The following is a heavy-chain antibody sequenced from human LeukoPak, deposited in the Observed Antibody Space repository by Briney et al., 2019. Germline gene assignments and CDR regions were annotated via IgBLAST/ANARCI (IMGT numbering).Heavy chain of an antibody. CDR1: GYTFTGYY. CDR2: INPNSGGT. D-gene: IGHD3-10*01. CDR3: ARYLSHYHGSGSYLFPPTGNWFDP. J-gene: IGHJ5*02. V-gene: IGHV1-2*02. Sequence: GASVKVSCKASGYTFTGYYMHWVRQAPGQGLEWMGWINPNSGGTNYAQKFQGRVTMTRDTSISTAYMELSRLRSGDTAVYYCARYLSHYHGSGSYLFPPTGNWFDPWGQGTLVTVSS.